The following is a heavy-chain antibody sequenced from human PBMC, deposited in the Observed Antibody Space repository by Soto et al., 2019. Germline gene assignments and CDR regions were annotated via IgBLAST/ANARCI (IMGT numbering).Heavy chain of an antibody. CDR3: AMALYGSSSSPIDF. J-gene: IGHJ1*01. Sequence: EVQLVESGGGLVQPGRSLRLSCAASGFTFDDYAMHWVRQAPGKGLEWVSYITWNSGYIGYADSVKGRFTISRDNANNALYLQMNSLKTEDTAFYYCAMALYGSSSSPIDFWGQGTLVTVSS. V-gene: IGHV3-9*01. D-gene: IGHD6-13*01. CDR1: GFTFDDYA. CDR2: ITWNSGYI.